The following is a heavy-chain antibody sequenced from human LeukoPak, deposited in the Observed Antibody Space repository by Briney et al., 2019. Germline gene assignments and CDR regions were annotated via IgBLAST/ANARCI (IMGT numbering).Heavy chain of an antibody. CDR3: ASSLAHGCSGGSCYYFDY. J-gene: IGHJ4*02. CDR1: GFTGRSGY. V-gene: IGHV3-53*01. D-gene: IGHD2-15*01. Sequence: GPLRLSCAASGFTGRSGYMGWVRQAPGKGLGWGSAIYCGGSTYYADSVKGRFTISRDNSKNTLYLQMNSLRAEDTAVYYCASSLAHGCSGGSCYYFDYWGQGTLVTVSS. CDR2: IYCGGST.